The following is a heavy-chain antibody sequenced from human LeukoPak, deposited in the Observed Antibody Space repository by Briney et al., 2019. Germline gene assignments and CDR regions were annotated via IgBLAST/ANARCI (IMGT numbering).Heavy chain of an antibody. CDR1: GFTYRSYW. Sequence: GGSLRHSCAACGFTYRSYWMHGVRPAPGKRLVWVSRINSDGSSTSYGDSVKGRVTISRDTAKNTLYLQMNSLRAEDTAVYYCARDSGSFDYWGQGTLGTVSS. V-gene: IGHV3-74*01. CDR3: ARDSGSFDY. J-gene: IGHJ4*02. CDR2: INSDGSST. D-gene: IGHD1-26*01.